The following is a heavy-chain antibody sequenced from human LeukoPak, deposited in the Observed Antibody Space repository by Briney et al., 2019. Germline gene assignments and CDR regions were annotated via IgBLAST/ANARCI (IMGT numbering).Heavy chain of an antibody. CDR3: ARGRLGGSGSYYNVLDY. J-gene: IGHJ4*02. CDR2: ISYSGST. CDR1: GGSISSYH. V-gene: IGHV4-59*01. Sequence: SETLSLTCTVSGGSISSYHWSWIRQPPGKGLEWIGYISYSGSTNYNLSLKSRVTISVDTSRNQFSLKLSSVIAADTAVYYCARGRLGGSGSYYNVLDYWGQGTLVTVSS. D-gene: IGHD3-10*01.